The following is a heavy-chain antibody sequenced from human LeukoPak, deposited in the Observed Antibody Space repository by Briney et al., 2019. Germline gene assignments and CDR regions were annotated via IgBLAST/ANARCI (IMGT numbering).Heavy chain of an antibody. V-gene: IGHV3-9*01. Sequence: PGRSLRLSCAASGFTFDDYAMHWVRQAPGKGLEWVSGISWNSGSIGYADSVKGRFTISRDNAKNSLYLQMNSLRAEDTAVYYCARVEAAAGNDYWGQGTLVTVSS. CDR2: ISWNSGSI. CDR1: GFTFDDYA. J-gene: IGHJ4*02. D-gene: IGHD6-13*01. CDR3: ARVEAAAGNDY.